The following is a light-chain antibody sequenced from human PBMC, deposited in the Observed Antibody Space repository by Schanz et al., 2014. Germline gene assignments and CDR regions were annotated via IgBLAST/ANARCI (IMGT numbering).Light chain of an antibody. J-gene: IGLJ3*02. V-gene: IGLV2-14*02. CDR2: DVT. Sequence: QSALTQPASVSGSPGQSITISCTGTSNDIGSANLVSWYQQHPGKAPKLMIYDVTNRPSGVSSRFSGSKSGNTASLTISGLQTEDEADYYCSSYTSSSTGVFGGGTKLTVL. CDR3: SSYTSSSTGV. CDR1: SNDIGSANL.